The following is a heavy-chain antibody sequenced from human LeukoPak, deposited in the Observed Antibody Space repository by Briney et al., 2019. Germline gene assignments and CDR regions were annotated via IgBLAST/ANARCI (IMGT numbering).Heavy chain of an antibody. V-gene: IGHV4-59*12. CDR2: IYYSGST. D-gene: IGHD5-18*01. CDR3: ATRYSYGLRYFDY. CDR1: GGSISSYY. J-gene: IGHJ4*02. Sequence: SETLSLTCTVSGGSISSYYWSWIRQPPGKGLEWIGYIYYSGSTNYNPSLKSRVTISVDTSKNQFSLKLSSVTAADTAVYYCATRYSYGLRYFDYWGQGTLVTVSS.